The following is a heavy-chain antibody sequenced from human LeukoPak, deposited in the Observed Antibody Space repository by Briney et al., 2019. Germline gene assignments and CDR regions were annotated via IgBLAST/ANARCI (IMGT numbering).Heavy chain of an antibody. Sequence: PSETLSLTCTVSGGSISSGDYYWSWIRQPPGKGLEWIGYIYYSGSTYYNPSLKSRVTISVDTSKNQFSLKLSSVTAADTAVYYCARDLPGPGYYDILTGPYYYYGMDVWGQGTTVTVSS. J-gene: IGHJ6*02. V-gene: IGHV4-30-4*01. CDR2: IYYSGST. CDR3: ARDLPGPGYYDILTGPYYYYGMDV. D-gene: IGHD3-9*01. CDR1: GGSISSGDYY.